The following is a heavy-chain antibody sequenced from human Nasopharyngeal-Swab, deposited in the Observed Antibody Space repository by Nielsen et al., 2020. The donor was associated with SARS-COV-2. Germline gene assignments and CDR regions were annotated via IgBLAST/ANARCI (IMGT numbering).Heavy chain of an antibody. CDR1: GFTFSSYA. D-gene: IGHD4-23*01. CDR3: ARDPDGGNVWEDAFDI. Sequence: GGSLRLSCAASGFTFSSYAMHWVRQAPGKGLEWVAVISYDGNNKYYADSVKGRFTISRDNSKNTLYLQMNSLRAEDTAVYYCARDPDGGNVWEDAFDIWGQGTMVT. CDR2: ISYDGNNK. J-gene: IGHJ3*02. V-gene: IGHV3-30-3*01.